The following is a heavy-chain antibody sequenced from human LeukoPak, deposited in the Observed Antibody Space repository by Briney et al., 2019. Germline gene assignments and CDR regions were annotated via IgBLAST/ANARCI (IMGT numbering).Heavy chain of an antibody. D-gene: IGHD3-10*01. CDR2: IRYDGSNK. CDR1: GFTFSSYG. CDR3: AKEYYYGSGSYYNAPPYYMDV. V-gene: IGHV3-30*02. Sequence: PGGSLRLSCAASGFTFSSYGMHWVRQAPGKGLEWVAFIRYDGSNKYYADSVKGRFTISRDNSKNTLYLQMNSLRAEDTAVYYCAKEYYYGSGSYYNAPPYYMDVWGKGTTVTVSS. J-gene: IGHJ6*03.